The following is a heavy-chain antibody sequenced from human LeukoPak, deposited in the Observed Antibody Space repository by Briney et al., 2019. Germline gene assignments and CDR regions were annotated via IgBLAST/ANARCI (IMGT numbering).Heavy chain of an antibody. CDR2: ISGSGGST. D-gene: IGHD3-22*01. Sequence: PGGSLRLSCAASGFTFSSYWMSWVRQAPGKGLEWVSAISGSGGSTYYADSVKGRFTISRDNSKNTLYLQMNSLRAEDTAVYYCAKDRGGIVVVISDAFDIWGQGTMVTVSS. J-gene: IGHJ3*02. V-gene: IGHV3-23*01. CDR3: AKDRGGIVVVISDAFDI. CDR1: GFTFSSYW.